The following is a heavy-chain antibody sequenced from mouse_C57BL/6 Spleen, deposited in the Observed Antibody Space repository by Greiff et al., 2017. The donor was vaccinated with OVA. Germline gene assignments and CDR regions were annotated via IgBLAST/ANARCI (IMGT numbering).Heavy chain of an antibody. V-gene: IGHV5-4*01. Sequence: EVQLVESGGGLVKPGGSLKLSCAASGFTFSSYAMSWVRQTPEKRLEWVATISDGGSYTYYPDNVKGRFTISRDNAKNNLYLQMSHLKSEDAAMYYCARDGNWDRVFDYWGQGTTLTVSS. CDR2: ISDGGSYT. CDR3: ARDGNWDRVFDY. CDR1: GFTFSSYA. D-gene: IGHD4-1*01. J-gene: IGHJ2*01.